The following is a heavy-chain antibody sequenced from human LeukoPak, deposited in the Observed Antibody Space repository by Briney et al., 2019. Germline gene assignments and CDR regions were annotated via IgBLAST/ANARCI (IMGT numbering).Heavy chain of an antibody. CDR3: ARDGDSAIAAASFDY. J-gene: IGHJ4*02. CDR1: GFTFSSYA. CDR2: ISYDGSNK. Sequence: AGSLRLSCAASGFTFSSYAMHWVRQAPGKGLEWVAVISYDGSNKYYADSVKGRFTISRDNSKNTLYLQMNSLRAEDTAVYYCARDGDSAIAAASFDYWGQGTLVTVSS. D-gene: IGHD6-13*01. V-gene: IGHV3-30-3*01.